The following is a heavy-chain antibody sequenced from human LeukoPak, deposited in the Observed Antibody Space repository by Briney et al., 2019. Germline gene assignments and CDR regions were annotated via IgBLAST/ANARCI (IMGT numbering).Heavy chain of an antibody. Sequence: ASVKVSCKASGGTFSSYAISWVRQAPGQGLEWMGWISAYNGNTNYAQKLQGRVTMTTDTSTSTAYMELRSLRSDDTAVYYCAKSQERIFLYLFWGQGTLVTVSP. J-gene: IGHJ4*02. V-gene: IGHV1-18*01. CDR1: GGTFSSYA. CDR3: AKSQERIFLYLF. CDR2: ISAYNGNT. D-gene: IGHD2-15*01.